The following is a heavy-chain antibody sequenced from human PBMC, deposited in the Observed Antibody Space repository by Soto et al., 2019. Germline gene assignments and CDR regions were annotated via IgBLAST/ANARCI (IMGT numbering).Heavy chain of an antibody. Sequence: PGGSLRLSCAASGFTFDDYAMHWVRQAPGKGLEWVSGISWNSGSIGYADSVKGRFTISRDNAKNSLYLQMNSLRAEDTALYYCAKSRGGFDYWGQGTLVTVSS. D-gene: IGHD3-16*01. CDR1: GFTFDDYA. J-gene: IGHJ4*02. CDR2: ISWNSGSI. V-gene: IGHV3-9*01. CDR3: AKSRGGFDY.